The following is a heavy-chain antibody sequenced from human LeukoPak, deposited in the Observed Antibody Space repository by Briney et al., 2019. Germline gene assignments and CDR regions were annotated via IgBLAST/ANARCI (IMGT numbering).Heavy chain of an antibody. CDR1: GFTFSSYG. CDR3: ARDGALTIFGVVMDV. Sequence: GGSLRLSCAASGFTFSSYGMHWVRQAPGEGLEWVAVIWYDGSNKYYADSVKGRFTISRDNSKNTLYLQMNSLRAEDTAVYYCARDGALTIFGVVMDVWGQGTTVTVSS. D-gene: IGHD3-3*01. J-gene: IGHJ6*02. CDR2: IWYDGSNK. V-gene: IGHV3-33*01.